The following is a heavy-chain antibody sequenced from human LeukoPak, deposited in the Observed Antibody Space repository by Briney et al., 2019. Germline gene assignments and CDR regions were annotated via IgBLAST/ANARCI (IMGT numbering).Heavy chain of an antibody. J-gene: IGHJ5*02. CDR1: GGSISSSSYY. CDR2: IYYSGST. V-gene: IGHV4-39*07. D-gene: IGHD5-12*01. CDR3: ARGPPPTGYSGYGEYNWFDP. Sequence: SETLSLTCTVSGGSISSSSYYWGWIRQPPGKGLEWIGSIYYSGSTYYNPSLKSRVTISVDTSKNQFSLQLNSVTPEDTAVYYCARGPPPTGYSGYGEYNWFDPWGQGTLVTVSS.